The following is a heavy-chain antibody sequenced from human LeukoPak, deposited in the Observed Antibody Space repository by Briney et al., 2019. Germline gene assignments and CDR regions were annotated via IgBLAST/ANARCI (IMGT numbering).Heavy chain of an antibody. D-gene: IGHD6-13*01. J-gene: IGHJ4*02. Sequence: PSETLSLTCAVYGGSFSGYYWSWIRQPPGKGLEWIGEINHSGSTNYNPSLKSRVTISVDTSKNQFSLKLSSVTAADTAVYYCARGGIAAAGRRPYYFDYWGQGTLVTVSS. V-gene: IGHV4-34*01. CDR1: GGSFSGYY. CDR2: INHSGST. CDR3: ARGGIAAAGRRPYYFDY.